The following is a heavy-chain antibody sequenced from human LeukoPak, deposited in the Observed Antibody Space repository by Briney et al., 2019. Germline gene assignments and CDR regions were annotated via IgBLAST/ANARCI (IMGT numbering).Heavy chain of an antibody. CDR1: GFTFSDFW. V-gene: IGHV3-7*01. CDR3: TKGRSNHY. D-gene: IGHD3-10*01. CDR2: INQDGSEN. J-gene: IGHJ4*02. Sequence: KAGGSLRLSCAASGFTFSDFWMGWVRQAPGKGLEWVANINQDGSENYYVVSVKGRFTISRDNAKNSLYLQMNSLRAEDTAVYYCTKGRSNHYWGQGTLVTVST.